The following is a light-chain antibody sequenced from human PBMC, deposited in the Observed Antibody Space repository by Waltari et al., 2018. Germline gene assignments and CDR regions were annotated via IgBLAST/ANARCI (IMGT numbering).Light chain of an antibody. V-gene: IGKV4-1*01. J-gene: IGKJ4*01. CDR2: WAS. Sequence: DIVMTQSPDSLAVSLGDRSNIHCKSSQSILSTSNNKNYFAWYQQKPRQPPKLLIYWASTRESGVPDRFNGSGSGTDFTLTISDLQAEDVAVYYCQQYYATPLSFGGGTKVEI. CDR3: QQYYATPLS. CDR1: QSILSTSNNKNY.